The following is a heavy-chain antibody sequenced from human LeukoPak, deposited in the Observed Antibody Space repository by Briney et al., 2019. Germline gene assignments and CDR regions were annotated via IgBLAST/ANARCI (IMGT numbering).Heavy chain of an antibody. CDR3: ARHRYDFWSGFRGAALDY. CDR2: IYYSGST. J-gene: IGHJ4*02. Sequence: PSETLSLTCTVSGGSISSYYWGWIRQPPGKGLEWIGSIYYSGSTYYNPSLKSRVTISVDTSKNQFSLKLSSVTAADTAVYYCARHRYDFWSGFRGAALDYWGQGTLVTVSS. D-gene: IGHD3-3*01. CDR1: GGSISSYY. V-gene: IGHV4-39*01.